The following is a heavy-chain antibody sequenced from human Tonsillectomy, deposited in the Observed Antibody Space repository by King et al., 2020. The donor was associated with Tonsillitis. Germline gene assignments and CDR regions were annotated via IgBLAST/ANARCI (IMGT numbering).Heavy chain of an antibody. V-gene: IGHV4-30-4*01. CDR2: IYYSGST. Sequence: QLQESGPGLVKPSQTLSLTCTVSGGSISSGDYYWSWIRQPPGKGLEWIGYIYYSGSTYYNPSLKSRVTISVDTSKNQFSLKLSSVTAADTAVYYCARGYYDYVWGSYRYFDYWGQGTLVTVSS. CDR3: ARGYYDYVWGSYRYFDY. CDR1: GGSISSGDYY. D-gene: IGHD3-16*02. J-gene: IGHJ4*02.